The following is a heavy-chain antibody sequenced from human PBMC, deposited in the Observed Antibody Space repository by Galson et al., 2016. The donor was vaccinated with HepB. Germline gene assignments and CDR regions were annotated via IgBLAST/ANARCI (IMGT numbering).Heavy chain of an antibody. CDR2: TNQDGSGK. J-gene: IGHJ3*01. D-gene: IGHD6-19*01. Sequence: SLRLSCAASGFTFSAYWMAWIRQAPGKGLEWVANTNQDGSGKHYVDSAKGRFTVSRDNAKNSEFLDMNSLRAEDTAVYYCVSGYTSGIWGQGTTVTVSS. CDR1: GFTFSAYW. V-gene: IGHV3-7*01. CDR3: VSGYTSGI.